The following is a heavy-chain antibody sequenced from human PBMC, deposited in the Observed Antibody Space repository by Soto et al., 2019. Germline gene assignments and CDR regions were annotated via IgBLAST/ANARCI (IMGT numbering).Heavy chain of an antibody. J-gene: IGHJ6*02. Sequence: GGSLRLSCAASGFTVSSNYMSWVRQAPGKGLEWVSVIYSGGSTYYADSVKGRFTISRDNSKNTLYLQMNSLRAEDTAVYYCARGPHWNCSGLYYYYGMDVWGQGTTVTVSS. V-gene: IGHV3-66*01. D-gene: IGHD1-7*01. CDR3: ARGPHWNCSGLYYYYGMDV. CDR1: GFTVSSNY. CDR2: IYSGGST.